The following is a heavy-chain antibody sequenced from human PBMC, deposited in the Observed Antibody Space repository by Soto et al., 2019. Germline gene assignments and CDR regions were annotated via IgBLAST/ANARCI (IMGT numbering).Heavy chain of an antibody. J-gene: IGHJ5*02. CDR3: ARHPSDFWFDP. CDR2: IYYSGST. Sequence: SETLSLTCTVSGGSISSGGNYWSWIRQPPGKGLEWIGSIYYSGSTYYNPSLKSRVTVSVDTSKNQFSLKLSSVTAADTAVYYCARHPSDFWFDPWGQGTLVTVSS. V-gene: IGHV4-39*01. D-gene: IGHD2-21*02. CDR1: GGSISSGGNY.